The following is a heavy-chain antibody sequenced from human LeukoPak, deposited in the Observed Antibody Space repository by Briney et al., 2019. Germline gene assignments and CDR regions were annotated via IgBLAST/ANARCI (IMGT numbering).Heavy chain of an antibody. J-gene: IGHJ4*02. Sequence: ASVKVSCKASGDTFSSHYVHWVRQAPGQGLEWMGVIDPFGRETHYAQRLQGRVTMTRDTSASRVDMELSGLRSEDTAVYYCTRGSGSYSFDYWGQGTLVTVSS. CDR1: GDTFSSHY. CDR2: IDPFGRET. V-gene: IGHV1-46*04. CDR3: TRGSGSYSFDY. D-gene: IGHD3-10*01.